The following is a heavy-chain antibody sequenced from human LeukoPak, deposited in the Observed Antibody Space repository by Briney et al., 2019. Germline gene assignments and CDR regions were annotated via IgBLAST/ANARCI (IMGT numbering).Heavy chain of an antibody. V-gene: IGHV3-23*01. J-gene: IGHJ3*02. D-gene: IGHD3-22*01. Sequence: SGGTLRLSCAASGFTFSSYGMSWVRQAPGKGLEWVSAISGSGGSTYYADSVKGRFTISRGNSKNTLYLQMNSLRAEDTAVYYCAKDHQGPSIYDSSGYDAFDIWGQGTMVTVSS. CDR1: GFTFSSYG. CDR3: AKDHQGPSIYDSSGYDAFDI. CDR2: ISGSGGST.